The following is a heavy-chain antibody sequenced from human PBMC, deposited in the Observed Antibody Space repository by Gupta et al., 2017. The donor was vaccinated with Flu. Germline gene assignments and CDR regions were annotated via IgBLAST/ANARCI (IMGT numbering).Heavy chain of an antibody. D-gene: IGHD1-7*01. Sequence: VQLQESGPGLVKPSETLSLTCTVSGGSITSYFWNWIRKSPGKGLQWIGYIYDTGSTNYDPSRKSRVTMSLDTSKNQFSLDLRSGTAADTATYYCARGSRTGTRFDSWGLGSLVTVAS. CDR1: GGSITSYF. V-gene: IGHV4-59*01. CDR3: ARGSRTGTRFDS. J-gene: IGHJ4*02. CDR2: IYDTGST.